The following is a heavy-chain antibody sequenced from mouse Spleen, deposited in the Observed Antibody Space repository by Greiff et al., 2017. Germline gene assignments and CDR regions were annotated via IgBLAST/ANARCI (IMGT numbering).Heavy chain of an antibody. CDR3: NIGTRAMDY. CDR2: IDPENGDT. Sequence: EVQLQQSGAELVRSGASVKLSCTASGFNIKDYYMHWVKQRPEQGLEWIGWIDPENGDTEYAPKFQGKATMTADTSSNTAYLQLSSLTSEDTAVYYCNIGTRAMDYWGQGTSVTVSS. V-gene: IGHV14-4*02. D-gene: IGHD2-14*01. J-gene: IGHJ4*01. CDR1: GFNIKDYY.